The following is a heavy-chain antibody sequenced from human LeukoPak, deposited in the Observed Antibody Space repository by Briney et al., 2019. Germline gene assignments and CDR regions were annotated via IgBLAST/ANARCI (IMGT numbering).Heavy chain of an antibody. CDR3: ARDGGYYYDSSGYYLPLKY. V-gene: IGHV3-21*01. CDR1: GFTFSSYS. D-gene: IGHD3-22*01. Sequence: PGGSLRLSCAASGFTFSSYSMNWVRQAPGKGLEWVSSISSSSSYIYYADSVKGRFTISRDNAKNSLYLQMNSLRAEDTAVYYCARDGGYYYDSSGYYLPLKYWGQGTLVTVSS. J-gene: IGHJ4*02. CDR2: ISSSSSYI.